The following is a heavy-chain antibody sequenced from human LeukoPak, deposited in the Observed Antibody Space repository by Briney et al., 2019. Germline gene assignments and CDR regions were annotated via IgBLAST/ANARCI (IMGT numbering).Heavy chain of an antibody. CDR2: ISGSGGST. Sequence: PGGSLRRSCAASGFTFSSYAMSWVREAPGKGLEWVSAISGSGGSTYYADSVKGRFTISRDNSKNTLYLQMNSLRAEDTAVYYCAKVAVVVITPRPVDYWGQGTLVTVSS. CDR1: GFTFSSYA. V-gene: IGHV3-23*01. CDR3: AKVAVVVITPRPVDY. D-gene: IGHD3-22*01. J-gene: IGHJ4*02.